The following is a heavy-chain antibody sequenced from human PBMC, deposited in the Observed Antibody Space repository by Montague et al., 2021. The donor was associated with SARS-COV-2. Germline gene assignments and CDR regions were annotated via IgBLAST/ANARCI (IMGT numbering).Heavy chain of an antibody. CDR1: GGSISSYY. CDR2: IYYSGST. J-gene: IGHJ4*02. D-gene: IGHD3-3*01. CDR3: ASQVPDFWSGIDY. Sequence: SETRSLTCTVSGGSISSYYWSWIRQPPGKGLEWIGYIYYSGSTNYNPSLKSRVTISVDTSKNQFSLKLSSVTAADTAVYYCASQVPDFWSGIDYWGQGTLVTVSS. V-gene: IGHV4-59*01.